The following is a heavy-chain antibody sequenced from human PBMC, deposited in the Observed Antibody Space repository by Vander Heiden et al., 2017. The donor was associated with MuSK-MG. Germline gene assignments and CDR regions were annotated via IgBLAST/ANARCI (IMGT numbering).Heavy chain of an antibody. CDR1: GFSFDTREMW. V-gene: IGHV2-70*15. J-gene: IGHJ4*02. Sequence: QVTLRESGPALVKPTQTLTLTCTFSGFSFDTREMWVSWIRQPPGKALEWLGRIDWDGDTYYHTSLRTRLTISKGTSKNQVVLTLTNMDPVDTGTYYCSHNSGGGRGLSFDYWGQGILFTVSS. D-gene: IGHD5-12*01. CDR2: IDWDGDT. CDR3: SHNSGGGRGLSFDY.